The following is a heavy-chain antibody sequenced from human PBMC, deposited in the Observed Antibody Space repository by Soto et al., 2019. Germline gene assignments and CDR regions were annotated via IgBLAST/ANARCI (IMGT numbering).Heavy chain of an antibody. Sequence: QVQLHKWGAGLLKPSETLSLTCDVYGGSLSGYYWTWIRQTPGKGLEWIGEIHARGDHDFNPSLASRLTISLDNSKKQFFLKLSSVTAADTAVYYCARGQDSAKVAHWGQGALITVSS. V-gene: IGHV4-34*01. CDR2: IHARGDH. D-gene: IGHD5-18*01. CDR3: ARGQDSAKVAH. CDR1: GGSLSGYY. J-gene: IGHJ4*02.